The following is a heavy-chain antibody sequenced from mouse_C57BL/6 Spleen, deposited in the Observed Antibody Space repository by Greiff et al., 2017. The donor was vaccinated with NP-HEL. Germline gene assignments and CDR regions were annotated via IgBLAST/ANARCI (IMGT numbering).Heavy chain of an antibody. D-gene: IGHD1-1*01. CDR3: ARASFITTVVAFDY. CDR1: GYSITSGYY. Sequence: EVQLQESGPGLVKPSQSLSLTCSVTGYSITSGYYWNWIRQFPGNKLEWMGYISYDGSNNYNPSLKNRISITRDTSKNQFFLKLNSVTTEDTATYYCARASFITTVVAFDYWGQGTTLTVSS. CDR2: ISYDGSN. J-gene: IGHJ2*01. V-gene: IGHV3-6*01.